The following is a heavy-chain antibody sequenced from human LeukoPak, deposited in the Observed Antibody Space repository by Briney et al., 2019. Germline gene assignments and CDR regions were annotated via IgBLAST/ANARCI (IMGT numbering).Heavy chain of an antibody. CDR2: INPNTGGT. J-gene: IGHJ3*01. CDR1: GDAFSDHY. Sequence: GAPVKVPCKASGDAFSDHYIHWVRQAPAEGLQWMGWINPNTGGTNYAQKFQGRVATTSDTSTSTAYMDLRRLKYDDTAVYFCARGGPRWVSPYDVWGQGTMVTVSS. V-gene: IGHV1-2*02. D-gene: IGHD3-16*01. CDR3: ARGGPRWVSPYDV.